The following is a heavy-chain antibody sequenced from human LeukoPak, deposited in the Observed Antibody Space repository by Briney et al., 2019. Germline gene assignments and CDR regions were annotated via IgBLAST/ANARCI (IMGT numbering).Heavy chain of an antibody. J-gene: IGHJ4*02. D-gene: IGHD4-17*01. Sequence: SETLSLTCTVSGGSISSYYWSWIRQPPGKGREWIGYIYYSGSTNYNPSLKSRVTISVDTSKNQFSLKLSSVTAADTAVYYCARDDGDYFGYWGQGTLVTVSS. CDR1: GGSISSYY. V-gene: IGHV4-59*01. CDR3: ARDDGDYFGY. CDR2: IYYSGST.